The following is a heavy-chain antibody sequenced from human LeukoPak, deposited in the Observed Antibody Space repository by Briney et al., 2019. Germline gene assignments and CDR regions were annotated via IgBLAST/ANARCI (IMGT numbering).Heavy chain of an antibody. D-gene: IGHD3-10*01. CDR3: ARDSRARRFGEFLSRAVQYNWFDP. Sequence: SCKVSGYTLTELSMHWVRQAPGKGLEWVAVISYDGSNKYYADSVKGRFTISRDNSKNTLYLQMNSLRAEDTAVYYCARDSRARRFGEFLSRAVQYNWFDPWGQGTLVTVSS. J-gene: IGHJ5*02. CDR1: GYTLTELS. V-gene: IGHV3-33*05. CDR2: ISYDGSNK.